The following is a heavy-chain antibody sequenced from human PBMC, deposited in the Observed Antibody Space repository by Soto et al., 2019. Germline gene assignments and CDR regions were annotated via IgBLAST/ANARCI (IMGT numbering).Heavy chain of an antibody. CDR1: GGSISSSNW. D-gene: IGHD4-4*01. V-gene: IGHV4-4*02. J-gene: IGHJ5*02. CDR3: ARAQHDYTSGNWFDP. Sequence: PSETLSLTCAVSGGSISSSNWWSWVRQPPGKGLEWIGEIYHSGSTNYNPSLKSRVTISVDKSKNQFSLKLSSVTAADTAVYYCARAQHDYTSGNWFDPWGQGTLVTVS. CDR2: IYHSGST.